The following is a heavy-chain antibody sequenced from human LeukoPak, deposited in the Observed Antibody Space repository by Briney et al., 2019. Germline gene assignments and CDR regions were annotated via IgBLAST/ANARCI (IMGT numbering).Heavy chain of an antibody. CDR2: IYYSGST. V-gene: IGHV4-39*01. J-gene: IGHJ5*02. Sequence: SETLSLTCTVSGVSISSSSYYWGWIRQPPGKGLEWIGSIYYSGSTYYNPSLKSRVTISVDTSKNQFSLKLSSVTAADPAVYYCARTIVVVVAATSLCWFDPWGQGTLVTVSS. CDR3: ARTIVVVVAATSLCWFDP. CDR1: GVSISSSSYY. D-gene: IGHD2-15*01.